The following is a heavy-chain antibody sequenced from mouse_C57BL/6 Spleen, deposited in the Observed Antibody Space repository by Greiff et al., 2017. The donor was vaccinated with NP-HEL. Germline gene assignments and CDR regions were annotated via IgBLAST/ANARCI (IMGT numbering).Heavy chain of an antibody. CDR2: IDPSDSET. CDR3: ARSYYGRFYAMDY. CDR1: GYTFTSYW. V-gene: IGHV1-52*01. Sequence: QVQLQQPGAELVRPGSSVKLSCKASGYTFTSYWMHWVKQRPIQGLEWIGNIDPSDSETHYNQKFKDKATLTVDKSSSTAYMQLSSLTSEDSAVYYCARSYYGRFYAMDYWGQGTSVTVSS. D-gene: IGHD1-1*01. J-gene: IGHJ4*01.